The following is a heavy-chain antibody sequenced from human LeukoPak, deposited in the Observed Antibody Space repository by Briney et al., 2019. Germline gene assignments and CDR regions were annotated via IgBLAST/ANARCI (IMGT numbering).Heavy chain of an antibody. CDR1: GFTFSGHA. V-gene: IGHV3-23*01. CDR3: AKDRPGEAWFDY. Sequence: GRSLRLSCAASGFTFSGHAMSWVRQAPGKGLEWVSGISTSGGSTYYGNSVKGRFAISRDNSKNMVYLQMNSPRAEDTAVYYCAKDRPGEAWFDYWGQGTLVTVSS. J-gene: IGHJ4*02. D-gene: IGHD7-27*01. CDR2: ISTSGGST.